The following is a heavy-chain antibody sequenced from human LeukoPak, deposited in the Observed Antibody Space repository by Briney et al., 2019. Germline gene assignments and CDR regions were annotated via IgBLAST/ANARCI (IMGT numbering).Heavy chain of an antibody. J-gene: IGHJ4*02. Sequence: ASVKVSCKASGYTFTGYYIHWVRQAPGQGLAWMGWINPNSGGTNYAQKFQGRVTMTRDTSINTAYMEVTRLKSDDTAIYYCARDPPPVIVGGTTADYWGQGTLVTVSS. V-gene: IGHV1-2*02. CDR2: INPNSGGT. CDR1: GYTFTGYY. D-gene: IGHD1-26*01. CDR3: ARDPPPVIVGGTTADY.